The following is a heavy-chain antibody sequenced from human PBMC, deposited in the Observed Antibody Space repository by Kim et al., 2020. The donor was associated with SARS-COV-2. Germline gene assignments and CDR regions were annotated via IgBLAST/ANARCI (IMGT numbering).Heavy chain of an antibody. CDR2: IIPIFGTA. CDR3: AGLWFRELFPGYYYMDV. J-gene: IGHJ6*03. Sequence: SVKVSCKVSGGTFSSYAISWVRQAPGQGLEWMGGIIPIFGTANYAQKFQGRVTITADESTSTAYMELSSLRSEDTAVYYCAGLWFRELFPGYYYMDVWGKGTTVTVSS. CDR1: GGTFSSYA. D-gene: IGHD3-10*01. V-gene: IGHV1-69*13.